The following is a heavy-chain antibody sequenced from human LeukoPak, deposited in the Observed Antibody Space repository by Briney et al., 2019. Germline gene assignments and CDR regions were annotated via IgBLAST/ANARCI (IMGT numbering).Heavy chain of an antibody. D-gene: IGHD6-19*01. V-gene: IGHV3-23*01. CDR2: ISASGGST. J-gene: IGHJ4*02. Sequence: GVSLRLSCAASGFAFTNYAMTWVRQDPGKGLEWVSGISASGGSTFYADSVKGRFTISRDNSKNTLHLQMKSLRAEDTAVYYCAKGSGWPPYFFDYWGQGTLVTVSS. CDR3: AKGSGWPPYFFDY. CDR1: GFAFTNYA.